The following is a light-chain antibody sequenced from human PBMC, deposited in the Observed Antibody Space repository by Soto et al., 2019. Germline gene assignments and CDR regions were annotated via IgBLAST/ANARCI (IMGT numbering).Light chain of an antibody. Sequence: QSALTQPASVSGSPGQSITISCTGTSSDVGGYNYVSWYQQHPGKAPKLMIYDVSNRPLGVSNRFSGSKSGNTASLTISGLQAEDEADYYCSLYTSSSTLVFGGGTKLTVL. CDR2: DVS. J-gene: IGLJ2*01. CDR1: SSDVGGYNY. V-gene: IGLV2-14*01. CDR3: SLYTSSSTLV.